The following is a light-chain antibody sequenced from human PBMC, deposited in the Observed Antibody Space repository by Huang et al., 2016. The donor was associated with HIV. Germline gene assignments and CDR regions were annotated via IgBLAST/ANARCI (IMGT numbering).Light chain of an antibody. V-gene: IGKV3-11*01. J-gene: IGKJ3*01. CDR3: QQRFT. CDR2: GAS. CDR1: QNISSF. Sequence: EIVLTQSPATLSLSPGGRATLSCRASQNISSFLAWYQQGAGQAPRLLIYGASNRATGIAARFSGSGSGTDFTLTINNLEPGDFAVYYCQQRFTFGPGTKVDIK.